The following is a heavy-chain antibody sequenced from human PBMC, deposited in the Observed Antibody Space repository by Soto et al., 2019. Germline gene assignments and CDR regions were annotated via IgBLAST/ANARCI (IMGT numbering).Heavy chain of an antibody. V-gene: IGHV3-49*04. CDR1: GFTFGDYA. D-gene: IGHD6-13*01. J-gene: IGHJ3*02. Sequence: GSLRLSCTASGFTFGDYAMSWVRQAPGKGLEWVGFIRSKAYGGTTEYAASVKGRFTISRDDSKSIAYLQMNSLKTEDTAVYYCTRGGGSSSYAEDAFDIWGQGTMVTVSS. CDR3: TRGGGSSSYAEDAFDI. CDR2: IRSKAYGGTT.